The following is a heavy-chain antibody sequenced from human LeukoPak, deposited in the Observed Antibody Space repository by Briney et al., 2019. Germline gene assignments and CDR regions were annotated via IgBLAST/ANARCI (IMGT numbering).Heavy chain of an antibody. CDR1: GFTFSSYW. D-gene: IGHD3-22*01. Sequence: PGGSLRLSCAASGFTFSSYWVSWVRQAPGKGLEWVANIKQDGSEKYYVDSVKGRFTISRDNAKNSLYLQMNSLRAEDTAVYYCATLRDYYDSSRYFDYWGQGTLVTVSS. CDR2: IKQDGSEK. V-gene: IGHV3-7*01. J-gene: IGHJ4*02. CDR3: ATLRDYYDSSRYFDY.